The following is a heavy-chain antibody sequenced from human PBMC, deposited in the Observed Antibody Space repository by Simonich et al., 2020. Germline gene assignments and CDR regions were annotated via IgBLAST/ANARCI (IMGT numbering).Heavy chain of an antibody. CDR1: GYTFTGYY. V-gene: IGHV1-2*02. CDR3: ARGGLGHWYFDL. Sequence: QVQLVQSGAEVKKPGASVKVSCKASGYTFTGYYMHWVRQAPGQEREGMGWSNPNRGGTNEAKKFQGMVTMTRDTSISTAYMGLSRLRSDDTAGYYCARGGLGHWYFDLWGRGTLVTVSS. CDR2: SNPNRGGT. D-gene: IGHD6-25*01. J-gene: IGHJ2*01.